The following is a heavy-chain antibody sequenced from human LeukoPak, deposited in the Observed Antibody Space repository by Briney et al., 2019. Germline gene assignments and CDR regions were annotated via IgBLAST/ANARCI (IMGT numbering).Heavy chain of an antibody. J-gene: IGHJ4*02. CDR2: IYSGGST. CDR3: ARDSRRILPSD. V-gene: IGHV3-66*01. D-gene: IGHD2-15*01. Sequence: GGSLRLSCAASGFTFSDYYMSWVRQAPGKGLEWVSVIYSGGSTYYADSVKGRFTISRDNFKNTLYLQMNSLRAEDTAVYYCARDSRRILPSDWGQGTLVTVSS. CDR1: GFTFSDYY.